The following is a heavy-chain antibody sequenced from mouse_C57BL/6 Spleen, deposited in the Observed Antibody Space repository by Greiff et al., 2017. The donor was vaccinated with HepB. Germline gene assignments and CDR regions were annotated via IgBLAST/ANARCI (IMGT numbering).Heavy chain of an antibody. D-gene: IGHD1-1*01. CDR3: ARHWSSWNYAMDY. CDR2: ISSGGSYT. V-gene: IGHV5-6*01. Sequence: EVQGVESGGDLVKPGGSLKLSCAASGFTFSSYGMSWVRQTPDKRLEWVATISSGGSYTYYPDSVKGRFTISRDNAKNTLYLQMSSLKSEDTAMYYCARHWSSWNYAMDYWGQGTSVTVSS. J-gene: IGHJ4*01. CDR1: GFTFSSYG.